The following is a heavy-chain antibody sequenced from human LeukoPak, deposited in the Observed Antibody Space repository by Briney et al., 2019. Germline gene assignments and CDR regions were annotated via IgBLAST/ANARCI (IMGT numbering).Heavy chain of an antibody. CDR2: IYYSGST. CDR3: ARGGGSVTTVTRTFDY. J-gene: IGHJ4*02. CDR1: GGSISSGGYY. D-gene: IGHD4-17*01. V-gene: IGHV4-31*03. Sequence: SETLSLTCTVSGGSISSGGYYWSWIRQHPGKGLEWIGYIYYSGSTYYNPSLKSRVTISVDTSKNQFSLKLSSVTAADTAVYYCARGGGSVTTVTRTFDYWGQGTLVTVSS.